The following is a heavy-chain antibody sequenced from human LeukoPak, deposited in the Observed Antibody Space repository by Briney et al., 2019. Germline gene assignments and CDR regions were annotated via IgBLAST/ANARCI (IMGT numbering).Heavy chain of an antibody. CDR2: INPSGGST. CDR1: GYTFTSYY. J-gene: IGHJ4*02. V-gene: IGHV1-46*01. CDR3: ARVGVVVRGDNDY. D-gene: IGHD3-10*01. Sequence: ASVKVSCKASGYTFTSYYIHWVRQAPGQGLEWMGIINPSGGSTSYAQKFQGGVTMTRDMSTSTVYMELSSLRSEDTAVYYCARVGVVVRGDNDYWGQGTLVTVSS.